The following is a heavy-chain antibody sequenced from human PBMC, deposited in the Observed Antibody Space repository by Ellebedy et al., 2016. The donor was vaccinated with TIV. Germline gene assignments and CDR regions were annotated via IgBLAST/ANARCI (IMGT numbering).Heavy chain of an antibody. CDR2: IKQDGGEI. V-gene: IGHV3-7*03. Sequence: GESLKISCVASGFTFSDYWMSWVRQAPGKGLEWVANIKQDGGEIYYVDSVKGRFTISRDNAKNSLYLQMNGLRAEDTAVYYCARRYFDYWGQGTLVTVSS. J-gene: IGHJ4*02. CDR3: ARRYFDY. CDR1: GFTFSDYW.